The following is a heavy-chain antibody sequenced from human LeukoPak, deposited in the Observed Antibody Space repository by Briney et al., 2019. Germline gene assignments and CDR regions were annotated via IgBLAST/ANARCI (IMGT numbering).Heavy chain of an antibody. Sequence: PSETLSLTCTVSGGSISSYYWSWIRQPPGKGLEWIGYIYYSGTTNYNPSLKSRVTLSVDTSKNHFSLNLSSVTAADTAVYYCARDHYDSSGYYLDYWGQGTLVTVSS. CDR3: ARDHYDSSGYYLDY. D-gene: IGHD3-22*01. CDR2: IYYSGTT. CDR1: GGSISSYY. J-gene: IGHJ4*02. V-gene: IGHV4-59*01.